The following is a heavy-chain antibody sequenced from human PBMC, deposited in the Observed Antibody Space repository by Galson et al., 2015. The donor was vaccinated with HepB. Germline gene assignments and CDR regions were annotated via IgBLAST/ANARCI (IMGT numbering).Heavy chain of an antibody. Sequence: SVKVSCKASGGTFGSYAISWVRQAPGQGLEWMGGIIPIFGTANYAQKFQGRVTITADELMSTAYMELSSLRSEDTAVYYCARMRVGLGELPKRTNWFDPWGQGTLVTVSS. V-gene: IGHV1-69*13. CDR2: IIPIFGTA. J-gene: IGHJ5*02. CDR1: GGTFGSYA. CDR3: ARMRVGLGELPKRTNWFDP. D-gene: IGHD3-16*01.